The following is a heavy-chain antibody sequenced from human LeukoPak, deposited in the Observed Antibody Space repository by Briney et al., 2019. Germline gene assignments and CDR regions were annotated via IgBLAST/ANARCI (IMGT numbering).Heavy chain of an antibody. D-gene: IGHD4-17*01. V-gene: IGHV3-13*01. CDR2: IGTAGDT. CDR1: GFTFSSYD. J-gene: IGHJ4*02. CDR3: ARKTYGDLIFDY. Sequence: QTGGSLRLSCAASGFTFSSYDMHWVRQATGKGLEWVSAIGTAGDTYYPGFVKGRFTISRENAKNSLYLQMNSLRAGDTAVYYCARKTYGDLIFDYWGQGTLVTVSS.